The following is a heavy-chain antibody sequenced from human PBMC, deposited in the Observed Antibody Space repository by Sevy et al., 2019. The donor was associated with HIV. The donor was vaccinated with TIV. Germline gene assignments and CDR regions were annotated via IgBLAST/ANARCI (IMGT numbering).Heavy chain of an antibody. D-gene: IGHD2-15*01. V-gene: IGHV3-21*01. CDR3: ARDGGPRGYCSGGSCYSDYYYGMDV. J-gene: IGHJ6*02. Sequence: GGSLRLSCAASGFTFSSYSMNWVRQAPGKGLEWVSSISSSSSYIYYADSVKGRFTISRDNAKNSLYLRMNSLRAEDTAVYYCARDGGPRGYCSGGSCYSDYYYGMDVWGQGTTVTVSS. CDR2: ISSSSSYI. CDR1: GFTFSSYS.